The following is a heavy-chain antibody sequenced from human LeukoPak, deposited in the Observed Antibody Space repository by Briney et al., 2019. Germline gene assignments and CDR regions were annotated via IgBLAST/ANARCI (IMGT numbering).Heavy chain of an antibody. V-gene: IGHV3-13*04. CDR3: AKNSGYAYFDY. Sequence: GGSLRLSCAASGFTFSSYDMHWVRQATGKGLEWVSAIGTAGDTYYPGSVKGRFTISRENAKNSLYLQMNSLRAGDTAVYYCAKNSGYAYFDYWGQGTLVTVSS. CDR1: GFTFSSYD. J-gene: IGHJ4*02. CDR2: IGTAGDT. D-gene: IGHD5-12*01.